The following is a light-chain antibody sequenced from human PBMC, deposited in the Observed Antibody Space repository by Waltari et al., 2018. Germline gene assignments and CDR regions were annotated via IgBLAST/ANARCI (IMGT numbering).Light chain of an antibody. V-gene: IGKV1-5*03. Sequence: DIQMTQSPSSLSASVGDRVTITCRASPSISNWLAWYQQKPGKAPILLIYKASILKSGVPSRFSGGGSGTQFTLTISSLQPDDFATYYCQQYNTYSSFGQGTKLEIK. J-gene: IGKJ2*01. CDR1: PSISNW. CDR3: QQYNTYSS. CDR2: KAS.